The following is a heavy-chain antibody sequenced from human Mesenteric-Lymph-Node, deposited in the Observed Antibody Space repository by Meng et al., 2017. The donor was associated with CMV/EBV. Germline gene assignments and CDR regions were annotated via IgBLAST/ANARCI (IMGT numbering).Heavy chain of an antibody. D-gene: IGHD2-2*02. Sequence: SETLSLTCTVSGGSISSGGYYWSWIRQHPGKGLEWIGYIYYSGSTYYNPSLKSRVTISVDTSKNQFSLKLSSVTAADTAVYYCARWRGPFLSPDIVVVPAAIQGRSWFDPWGQGTLVTVSS. V-gene: IGHV4-31*03. J-gene: IGHJ5*02. CDR1: GGSISSGGYY. CDR3: ARWRGPFLSPDIVVVPAAIQGRSWFDP. CDR2: IYYSGST.